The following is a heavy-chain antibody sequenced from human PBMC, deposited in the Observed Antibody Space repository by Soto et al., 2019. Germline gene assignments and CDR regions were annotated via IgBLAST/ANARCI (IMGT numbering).Heavy chain of an antibody. J-gene: IGHJ4*02. CDR2: IYYGGTT. V-gene: IGHV4-38-2*01. D-gene: IGHD2-15*01. Sequence: SETPSLTCDVSVEPMTGGYYWGWIRQSPGKGLEWIGSIYYGGTTYYNPSLRSRFAISIDTSKNQFSLRLSSVTAADTALYYCARGWYYFDFWGQGTLVTVSS. CDR1: VEPMTGGYY. CDR3: ARGWYYFDF.